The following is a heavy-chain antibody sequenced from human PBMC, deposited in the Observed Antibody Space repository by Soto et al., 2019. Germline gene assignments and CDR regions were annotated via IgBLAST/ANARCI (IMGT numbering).Heavy chain of an antibody. D-gene: IGHD6-19*01. Sequence: SETLSLTCTVSGGSISSYYWTWIRQPPGKGLEWIGYIYYSGSTNYNPSLKSRVTISVDTSKNQFSLKLSSVTAADTAVYYCAAGYNSDLYYFDYWGQGTLVTVSS. J-gene: IGHJ4*02. CDR3: AAGYNSDLYYFDY. CDR2: IYYSGST. V-gene: IGHV4-59*08. CDR1: GGSISSYY.